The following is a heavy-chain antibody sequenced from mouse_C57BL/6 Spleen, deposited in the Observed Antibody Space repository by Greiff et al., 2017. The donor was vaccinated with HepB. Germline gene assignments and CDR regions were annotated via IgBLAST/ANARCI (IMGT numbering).Heavy chain of an antibody. CDR3: ARDYYGDTVFDV. D-gene: IGHD1-1*01. CDR1: GYTFTDYY. J-gene: IGHJ1*03. V-gene: IGHV1-26*01. CDR2: INPNNGGT. Sequence: EVQLQQSGPELVKPGASVKISCKASGYTFTDYYMNWVKQSHGKSLEWIGDINPNNGGTSYNQKFKGKATLTVDKSSSTAYMELRSLTSEDSAVYYCARDYYGDTVFDVWGTGTTVTVSS.